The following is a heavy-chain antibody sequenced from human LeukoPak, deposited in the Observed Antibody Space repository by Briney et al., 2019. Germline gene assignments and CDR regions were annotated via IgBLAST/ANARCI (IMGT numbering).Heavy chain of an antibody. V-gene: IGHV1-18*01. D-gene: IGHD6-13*01. CDR2: ISASNGNT. J-gene: IGHJ4*02. CDR3: ARYPLSYSSNWHYYFDY. Sequence: ASVTVSFKSSGYTFTSYCVSWVRQAPGQGLEWMGWISASNGNTNFAQKLQGRVTLTTDTSTSTAYMELRSLTSDDTAVYYCARYPLSYSSNWHYYFDYWGQGTLLTVSS. CDR1: GYTFTSYC.